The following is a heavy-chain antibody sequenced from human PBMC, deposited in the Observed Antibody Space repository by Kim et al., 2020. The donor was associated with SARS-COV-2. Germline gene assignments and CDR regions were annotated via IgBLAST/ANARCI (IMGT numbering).Heavy chain of an antibody. CDR3: ARVGYDYVWGSYRDYYYYYGMDV. V-gene: IGHV3-11*05. D-gene: IGHD3-16*02. CDR2: ISSSSSYT. Sequence: GGSLRLSCAASGFTFSDYYMSWIRQAPGKGLEWASYISSSSSYTNYADSVKGRFTISRDNAKNSLYLQMNSLRAEDTAVYYCARVGYDYVWGSYRDYYYYYGMDVWGQGTTVTVSS. CDR1: GFTFSDYY. J-gene: IGHJ6*02.